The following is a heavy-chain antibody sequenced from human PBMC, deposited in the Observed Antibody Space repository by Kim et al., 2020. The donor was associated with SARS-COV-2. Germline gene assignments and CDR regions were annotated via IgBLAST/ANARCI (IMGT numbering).Heavy chain of an antibody. Sequence: SETLSLTCTVSGASIRNYCWTWVRQSPGKGLEWIGCVYYRGYTSYNPSLKSRVSISLDTSKNQFSLKLTSVTAADTAFYYCTGAQGDNSYNRFDPWGQGALVTVSS. CDR2: VYYRGYT. V-gene: IGHV4-59*13. CDR3: TGAQGDNSYNRFDP. J-gene: IGHJ5*02. CDR1: GASIRNYC. D-gene: IGHD1-20*01.